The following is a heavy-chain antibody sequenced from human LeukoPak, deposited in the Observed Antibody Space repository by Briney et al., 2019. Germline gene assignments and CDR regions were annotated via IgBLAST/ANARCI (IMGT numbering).Heavy chain of an antibody. J-gene: IGHJ4*02. CDR3: AKVTGDPSY. CDR2: IRSGGDST. D-gene: IGHD2-8*02. CDR1: GFTLSSYA. V-gene: IGHV3-23*01. Sequence: GGSLRLSCAASGFTLSSYAMSWVRQAPGKGLEWVSAIRSGGDSTYYADSVKGRFTISRDNFKKTLYLQMSSLRSEDTAVYYCAKVTGDPSYWGQGTLVTVSS.